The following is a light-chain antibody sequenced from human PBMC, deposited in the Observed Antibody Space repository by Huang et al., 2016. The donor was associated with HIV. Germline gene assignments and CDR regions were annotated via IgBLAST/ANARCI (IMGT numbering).Light chain of an antibody. Sequence: DIQMNQSPSSLSASIGDRITISCRASQGIGTYLAWYQHKPGKVPNLLIYAASTLQSGVPSRFSGSGSGTNFTLTIGSLQPEDVASYYCQKYNNVPRTFGHGTKVEIK. CDR2: AAS. V-gene: IGKV1-27*01. J-gene: IGKJ1*01. CDR1: QGIGTY. CDR3: QKYNNVPRT.